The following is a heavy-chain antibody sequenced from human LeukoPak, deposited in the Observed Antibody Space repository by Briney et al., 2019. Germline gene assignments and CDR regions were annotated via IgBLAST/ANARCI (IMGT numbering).Heavy chain of an antibody. V-gene: IGHV4-34*01. CDR1: GGSFSGYY. CDR3: ARGLKEYSSSWYY. D-gene: IGHD6-13*01. J-gene: IGHJ4*02. Sequence: PSETLSLTCAVYGGSFSGYYWSWIRQPPGKGLEWIGEINHSGSTNYNPSLKSRVTISVDMSKTQFSLKLSSVSAADTAVYYCARGLKEYSSSWYYWGQGTLVTVSS. CDR2: INHSGST.